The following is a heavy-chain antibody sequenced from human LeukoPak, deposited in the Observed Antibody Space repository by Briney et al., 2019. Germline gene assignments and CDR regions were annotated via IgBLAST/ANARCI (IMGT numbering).Heavy chain of an antibody. CDR2: IRSKAYGGTT. J-gene: IGHJ4*02. D-gene: IGHD6-13*01. CDR3: TRDQGRIAAAVWGY. CDR1: GFTFGDYA. Sequence: GGSLRLSCTASGFTFGDYAMSWVRQAPGKGLEWVGFIRSKAYGGTTEYAASVKGRFTISRDDSKSIAYLQMNSLKTEDTAVYYCTRDQGRIAAAVWGYWGQGTLVTVSS. V-gene: IGHV3-49*04.